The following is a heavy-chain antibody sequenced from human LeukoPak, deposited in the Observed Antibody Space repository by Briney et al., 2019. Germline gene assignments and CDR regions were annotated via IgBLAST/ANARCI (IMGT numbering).Heavy chain of an antibody. V-gene: IGHV5-51*01. J-gene: IGHJ4*02. CDR3: VRHEAGWFGNY. D-gene: IGHD3-10*01. CDR1: GFSFTSYW. CDR2: IYPADSDT. Sequence: GESLKISCKGSGFSFTSYWIGWVRQMPGKGLEYMGIIYPADSDTRYSPSFQGQVTISADKSISTAHLQWSSLKASDTAMYYCVRHEAGWFGNYWGQGTLVTVSS.